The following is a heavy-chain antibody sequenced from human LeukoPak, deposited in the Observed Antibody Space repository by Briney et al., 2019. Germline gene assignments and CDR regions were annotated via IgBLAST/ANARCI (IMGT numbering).Heavy chain of an antibody. CDR3: ARTGVVVPAARRKRQYYYYYMDV. D-gene: IGHD2-2*01. CDR1: GYTFTSYG. V-gene: IGHV1-69*06. CDR2: IIPIFGTA. Sequence: SVKVSCKASGYTFTSYGISWVRQAPGQGLEWMGGIIPIFGTANYAQKFQGRVTITADKSTSTAYMELSSLRSEDTAVYYCARTGVVVPAARRKRQYYYYYMDVWGKGTTVTISS. J-gene: IGHJ6*03.